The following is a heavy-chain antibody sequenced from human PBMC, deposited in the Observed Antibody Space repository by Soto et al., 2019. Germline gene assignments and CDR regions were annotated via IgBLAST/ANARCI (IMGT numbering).Heavy chain of an antibody. Sequence: EVQLLESGGGLVQPGGSLRLSCEASGFIFSNYAMTWVRQPAGKGLEWVSSISGPGGSTYYADSVQGRFTISRDNSKNTLFLQMHSLRADDTALYFCARDERIAVAGTDTWGQGILVTVTS. D-gene: IGHD6-19*01. J-gene: IGHJ5*02. V-gene: IGHV3-23*01. CDR3: ARDERIAVAGTDT. CDR1: GFIFSNYA. CDR2: ISGPGGST.